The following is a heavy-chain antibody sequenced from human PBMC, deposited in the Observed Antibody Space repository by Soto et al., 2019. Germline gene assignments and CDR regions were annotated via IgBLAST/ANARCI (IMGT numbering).Heavy chain of an antibody. Sequence: GGSLRLSCAASGFTFSSYWMHWVRQAPGKGLVWVSRINSDGSSTSYADSVKGRFTISRDNAKNTLYLQMNSLRAEDTAVYYCARERASSWLYSYYGMDVWGPGTTVAVS. V-gene: IGHV3-74*01. CDR2: INSDGSST. J-gene: IGHJ6*02. CDR1: GFTFSSYW. D-gene: IGHD6-13*01. CDR3: ARERASSWLYSYYGMDV.